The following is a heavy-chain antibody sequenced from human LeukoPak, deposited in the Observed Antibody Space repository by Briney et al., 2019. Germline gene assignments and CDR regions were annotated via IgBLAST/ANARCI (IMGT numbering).Heavy chain of an antibody. D-gene: IGHD6-6*01. J-gene: IGHJ5*02. CDR3: ARLIVGSSSTGWFDP. V-gene: IGHV5-51*01. CDR2: SYPGDSDT. CDR1: GYTFTSYW. Sequence: LGESLKISCQSSGYTFTSYWIGWVGQMPGKGLQWMGISYPGDSDTTYRPSFQGQATISADKSISTANLQWSSLKASDTAIYDCARLIVGSSSTGWFDPWGQGTLVTVSS.